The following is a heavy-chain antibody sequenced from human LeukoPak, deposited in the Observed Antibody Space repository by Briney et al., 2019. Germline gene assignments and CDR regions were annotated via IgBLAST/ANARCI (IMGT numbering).Heavy chain of an antibody. V-gene: IGHV3-30*02. Sequence: YPGGPLRLSCAASGFTFSSYGIHWVRQAPGKGLEWVAFIRYDGSNKYYADSVKGRFTISRDNSKNTLYLQMNSLRAEDTAVYYCARVVCSGGYCYSDYWGQGTLVTVSS. CDR1: GFTFSSYG. CDR3: ARVVCSGGYCYSDY. D-gene: IGHD2-15*01. J-gene: IGHJ4*02. CDR2: IRYDGSNK.